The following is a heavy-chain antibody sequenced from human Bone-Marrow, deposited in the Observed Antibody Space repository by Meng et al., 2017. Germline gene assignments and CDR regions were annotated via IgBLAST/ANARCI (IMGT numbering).Heavy chain of an antibody. CDR3: AVSSRYCSGGSCYLYYYYGMDV. V-gene: IGHV1-2*06. CDR1: GYTFPDYW. D-gene: IGHD2-15*01. J-gene: IGHJ6*02. CDR2: INPNSGGT. Sequence: ASVKVSCKASGYTFPDYWLHWVRQAPGQGLEWMGRINPNSGGTNYAQKFQGRVTMTRDTSISTAYMELSRLRSDDTAVYYCAVSSRYCSGGSCYLYYYYGMDVWGQGTTVTVSS.